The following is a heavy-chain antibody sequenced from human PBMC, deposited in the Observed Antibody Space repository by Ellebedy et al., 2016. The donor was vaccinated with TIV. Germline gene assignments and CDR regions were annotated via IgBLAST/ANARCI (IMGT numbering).Heavy chain of an antibody. Sequence: GGSLRLXXAASGFTFSSYGMHWVRQAPGKGLEWVAVISYDGSNKYYADSVKGRFTISRDNSKNTLYLQMNSLRAEDTAVYYCAKGPSFGVEPHYYYYMDVWGKGTTVTVSS. CDR2: ISYDGSNK. D-gene: IGHD3-3*01. V-gene: IGHV3-30*18. CDR1: GFTFSSYG. CDR3: AKGPSFGVEPHYYYYMDV. J-gene: IGHJ6*03.